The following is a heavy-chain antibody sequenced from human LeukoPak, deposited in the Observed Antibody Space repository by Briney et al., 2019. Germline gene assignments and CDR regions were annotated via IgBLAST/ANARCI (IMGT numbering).Heavy chain of an antibody. CDR1: GFTVSNNY. CDR2: IYSGGPT. D-gene: IGHD6-13*01. Sequence: GGSLRLSCAASGFTVSNNYMSWVRQAPGKGLEWASVIYSGGPTYYADSVRGRFTISRDNSKNTLYLQMDSLRAEDTAVYFCARRTGSSWALDYWGQGTLVTVSS. J-gene: IGHJ4*02. CDR3: ARRTGSSWALDY. V-gene: IGHV3-53*01.